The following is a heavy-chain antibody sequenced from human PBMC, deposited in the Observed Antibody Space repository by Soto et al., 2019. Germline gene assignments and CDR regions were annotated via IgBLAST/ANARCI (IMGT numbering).Heavy chain of an antibody. D-gene: IGHD1-1*01. CDR3: ARLATRYYFDY. CDR1: GGSISSSSYY. Sequence: SETLSLTCTVSGGSISSSSYYWGWIRQPPGKGLEWIGSIYYSGSTYYNPSLRSRVTISVDTSKNQFSLKMSSVTAADTAVYYCARLATRYYFDYWGQGTLVTVSS. V-gene: IGHV4-39*07. CDR2: IYYSGST. J-gene: IGHJ4*02.